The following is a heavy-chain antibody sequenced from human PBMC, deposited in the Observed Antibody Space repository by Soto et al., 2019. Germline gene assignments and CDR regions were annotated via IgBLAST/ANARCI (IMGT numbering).Heavy chain of an antibody. J-gene: IGHJ4*02. CDR3: VRTSVAATWGYPFDY. Sequence: QVQLVESGGGVVQPGGSLRLSCAASGFSFSTYTLHWVRQAPGKGLEWVAVISYDGNYEYYADAVKGRFNISRDNSKKTMFLQTNTLRADDTAIYYCVRTSVAATWGYPFDYWGQGALVTVSS. V-gene: IGHV3-30-3*01. CDR2: ISYDGNYE. CDR1: GFSFSTYT. D-gene: IGHD6-19*01.